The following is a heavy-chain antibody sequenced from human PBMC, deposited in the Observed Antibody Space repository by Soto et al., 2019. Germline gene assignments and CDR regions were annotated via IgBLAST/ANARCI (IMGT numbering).Heavy chain of an antibody. D-gene: IGHD4-17*01. V-gene: IGHV1-69*01. CDR3: ARGYYGGKWSGVTHDY. J-gene: IGHJ4*02. CDR2: IIPIFGTA. Sequence: QVQLVQSGAEVKKPGSSVKVSCKASGGTFSSYAISWVRQAPGQGLEWMGGIIPIFGTANYAQKFQGRVTITADESTSTAYMVLSSLRSEDTAVYYCARGYYGGKWSGVTHDYWGQGTLVTVSS. CDR1: GGTFSSYA.